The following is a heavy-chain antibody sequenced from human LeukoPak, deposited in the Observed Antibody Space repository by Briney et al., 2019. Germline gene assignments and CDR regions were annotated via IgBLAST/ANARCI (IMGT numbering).Heavy chain of an antibody. CDR2: ISGSGGST. CDR3: AKDGDIVLMVYAFDY. D-gene: IGHD2-8*01. Sequence: GGSLRLSCAASGFTFSSYAMSWVRQAPGKGLEWVSAISGSGGSTYYADSVKGRFTISRDNSKNTLYLQMNSLRAEDTAVYYCAKDGDIVLMVYAFDYWGQGTLVTVSS. V-gene: IGHV3-23*01. J-gene: IGHJ4*02. CDR1: GFTFSSYA.